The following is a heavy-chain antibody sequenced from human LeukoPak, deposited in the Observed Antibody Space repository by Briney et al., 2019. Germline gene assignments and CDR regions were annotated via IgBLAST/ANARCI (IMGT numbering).Heavy chain of an antibody. CDR1: GGSISSYY. D-gene: IGHD3-3*01. CDR3: ARAQSNTIFGAYYYYYYYMDV. J-gene: IGHJ6*03. CDR2: IHHSGST. V-gene: IGHV4-34*01. Sequence: PSETLSLTCTVSGGSISSYYWRWIRQPAGRGLEWVGEIHHSGSTNYNPSLKSRVTISVDTSKNQFSLKLSSVTAADTAVYYCARAQSNTIFGAYYYYYYYMDVWGKGTTVTVSS.